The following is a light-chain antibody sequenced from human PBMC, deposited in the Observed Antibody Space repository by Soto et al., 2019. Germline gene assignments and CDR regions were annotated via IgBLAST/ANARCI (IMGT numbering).Light chain of an antibody. CDR2: EGS. CDR1: SSDVGSYNL. V-gene: IGLV2-23*01. J-gene: IGLJ2*01. Sequence: QSALTQPASVSGSPGQSITISCTGTSSDVGSYNLVSWYQQHPGKAPKLMIYEGSKRPSGVSNRFSGSKSGTTASLTISGLQAQDEADYYCCSHACSSTPHVVSGAGTKLTVL. CDR3: CSHACSSTPHVV.